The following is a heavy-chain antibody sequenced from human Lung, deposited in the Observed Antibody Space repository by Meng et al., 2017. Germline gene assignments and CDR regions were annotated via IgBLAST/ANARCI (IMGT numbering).Heavy chain of an antibody. CDR3: AGDRYCSTTSCTGWFDP. CDR1: GYTCTSYG. J-gene: IGHJ5*02. CDR2: SSGYNGNT. D-gene: IGHD2-2*01. V-gene: IGHV1-18*01. Sequence: QVQLVQSGDEVKKPGASVKVACKAAGYTCTSYGISWVRQVPGQGLVWMGGSSGYNGNTNYAQKFQGRVTMTTDTSTSTAYMELRSLRSDDTAVYYCAGDRYCSTTSCTGWFDPWGQGTLVTVSS.